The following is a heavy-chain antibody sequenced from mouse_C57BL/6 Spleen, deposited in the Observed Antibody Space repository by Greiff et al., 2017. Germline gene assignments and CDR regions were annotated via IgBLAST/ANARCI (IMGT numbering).Heavy chain of an antibody. CDR1: GYAFSSYW. D-gene: IGHD1-1*01. J-gene: IGHJ2*01. CDR2: IYPGDGDT. CDR3: ARLDYYGSRNY. V-gene: IGHV1-80*01. Sequence: QVHVKQSGAELVKPGASVKISCKASGYAFSSYWMNWVKQRPGKGLEWIGQIYPGDGDTNYNGKFKGKATLTADKSSSTAYMQLSSLTSEDSAVYFCARLDYYGSRNYWGQGTTLTVSS.